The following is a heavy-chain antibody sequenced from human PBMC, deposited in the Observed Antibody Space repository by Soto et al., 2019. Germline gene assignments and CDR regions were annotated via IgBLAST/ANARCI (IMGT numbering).Heavy chain of an antibody. V-gene: IGHV1-69*13. Sequence: RASVKVSCKASGGTFSSYAISWVRQAPGQGLEWMGGIIPIFGTANYAQKFQGRVTITADESTSTAYMELSSLRSEDTAVYYCARVLVVTAILHYYYYGMDVWGQGTTVTVSS. CDR3: ARVLVVTAILHYYYYGMDV. CDR1: GGTFSSYA. D-gene: IGHD2-21*02. J-gene: IGHJ6*02. CDR2: IIPIFGTA.